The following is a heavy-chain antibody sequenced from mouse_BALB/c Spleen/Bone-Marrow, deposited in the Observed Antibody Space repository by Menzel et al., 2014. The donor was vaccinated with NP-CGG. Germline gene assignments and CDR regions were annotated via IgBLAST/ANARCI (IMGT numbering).Heavy chain of an antibody. CDR1: GFSLTTYG. V-gene: IGHV2-9*02. CDR3: ARGVRHFDY. CDR2: NWAGGST. J-gene: IGHJ2*01. Sequence: VQVVESGPGLVAPSQSLSITCTVSGFSLTTYGVHWVRQPPGKGLEWLGVNWAGGSTNYTSALMSRLSISKDNSKSQVFLKMNSLQTDDTAMYYCARGVRHFDYWGQGTTLTVSS.